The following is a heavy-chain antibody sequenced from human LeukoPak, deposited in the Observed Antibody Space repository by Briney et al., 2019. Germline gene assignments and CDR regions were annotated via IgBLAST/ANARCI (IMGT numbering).Heavy chain of an antibody. Sequence: SVKVSCKASGGTFSSYAISWVRQAPGQGLEWMGRIIPIFGIANYAQKFQGRVTITADKSTSTAYMELSSLRSEDTAVYYCAREYYYGSGSEDYWGQGTLVTVSS. CDR3: AREYYYGSGSEDY. D-gene: IGHD3-10*01. CDR2: IIPIFGIA. J-gene: IGHJ4*02. CDR1: GGTFSSYA. V-gene: IGHV1-69*04.